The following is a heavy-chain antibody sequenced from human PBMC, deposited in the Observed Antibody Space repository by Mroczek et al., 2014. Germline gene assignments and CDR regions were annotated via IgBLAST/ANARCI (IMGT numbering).Heavy chain of an antibody. CDR2: INPNSGGT. CDR3: ARDNPYGGWFGELEGASW. D-gene: IGHD3-10*01. V-gene: IGHV1-2*02. Sequence: VQLVQSGAEVKKPGASVKVSCKASGYTFTGYYMHWVRQAPGQGLEWMGWINPNSGGTNYAQKFQGRVTMIRDTSISTAYMELSRLRSDDTAVYYCARDNPYGGWFGELEGASWWGQGTLVTVSS. CDR1: GYTFTGYY. J-gene: IGHJ4*02.